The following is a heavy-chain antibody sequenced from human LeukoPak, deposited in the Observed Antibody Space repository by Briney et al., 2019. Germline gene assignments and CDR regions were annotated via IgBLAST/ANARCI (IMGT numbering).Heavy chain of an antibody. Sequence: ASVKVSCKASGYTFINYYMHWVRQAPGQGLEWMGIINPSDGNTRYAQKSQGRVTMTRDTSTSTVYMELSSLRSEDTAVYYCARSYSGSYYAESGVDYWGQGTLVTVSS. CDR3: ARSYSGSYYAESGVDY. CDR1: GYTFINYY. D-gene: IGHD1-26*01. CDR2: INPSDGNT. V-gene: IGHV1-46*01. J-gene: IGHJ4*02.